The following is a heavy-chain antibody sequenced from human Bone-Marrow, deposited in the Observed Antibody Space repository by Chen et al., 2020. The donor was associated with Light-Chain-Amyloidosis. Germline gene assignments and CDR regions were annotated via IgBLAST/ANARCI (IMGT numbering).Heavy chain of an antibody. D-gene: IGHD2-15*01. CDR2: MSYSGST. J-gene: IGHJ4*02. Sequence: QLQLQESGPGLVRPSETLSLTCTVSGGSISINSYYWGWIRQPPGKGLEWIGSMSYSGSTYYSPSLKSRVTISVDTPKNQFSLRLNSVTAADTALYYCARMFGFRSGGSCYSAYFDYWGQGALVTVSS. V-gene: IGHV4-39*01. CDR3: ARMFGFRSGGSCYSAYFDY. CDR1: GGSISINSYY.